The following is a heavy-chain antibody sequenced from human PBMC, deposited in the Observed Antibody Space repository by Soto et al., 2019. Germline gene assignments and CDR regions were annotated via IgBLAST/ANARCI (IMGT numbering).Heavy chain of an antibody. CDR1: GGSISSGGYY. V-gene: IGHV4-31*03. D-gene: IGHD1-20*01. J-gene: IGHJ6*02. Sequence: SETLSLTCTVSGGSISSGGYYWSWIRQHPGKGLEWIGYIYYSGSTYYNPSLKSRVTISADTSKNQFSLKLSSVTAADTAVYYCARGANNLKPAPTETGMYVWGQGDAVPISS. CDR2: IYYSGST. CDR3: ARGANNLKPAPTETGMYV.